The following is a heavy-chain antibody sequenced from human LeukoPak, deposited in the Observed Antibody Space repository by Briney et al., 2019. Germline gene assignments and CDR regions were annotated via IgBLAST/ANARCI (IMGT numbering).Heavy chain of an antibody. CDR3: ARKDYGDYVSAFDI. CDR2: IIPIFGTA. V-gene: IGHV1-69*06. Sequence: ASVKVSCKASGGTFSSYAISWVRQAPGQGLEWMGGIIPIFGTANYAQKFQGRVTITADKSTSTAYMELSSLRSEDTAVYYCARKDYGDYVSAFDIWGQGTMVTVSS. CDR1: GGTFSSYA. D-gene: IGHD4-17*01. J-gene: IGHJ3*02.